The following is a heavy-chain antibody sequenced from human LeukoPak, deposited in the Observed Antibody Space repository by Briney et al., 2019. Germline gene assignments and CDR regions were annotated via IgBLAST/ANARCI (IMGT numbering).Heavy chain of an antibody. V-gene: IGHV6-1*01. Sequence: SQTLSLTCAISGDSVSSNSAAWNWIRQSPSRGLAWLGRTYYRSKWYSDYAPSVISRITISPDTSKNEFSLQLISVTPEDTAVYYCARDWTTTGTFGYWGQGTLVTVSS. CDR3: ARDWTTTGTFGY. J-gene: IGHJ4*02. CDR2: TYYRSKWYS. CDR1: GDSVSSNSAA. D-gene: IGHD1-1*01.